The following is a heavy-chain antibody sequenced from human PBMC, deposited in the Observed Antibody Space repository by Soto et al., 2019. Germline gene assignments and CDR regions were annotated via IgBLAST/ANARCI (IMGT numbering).Heavy chain of an antibody. Sequence: QVQLVQSGAEVTKTGSSVTVSCQALGNTFSYRYLHWVRQAPGQALEWMGWIAPFSGDVHYAQKLTERVRLTSARSINTASMRMRSRRCEGTAIYFCASGGAGSGTSGWELPDHWGQGTRVTV. CDR1: GNTFSYRY. J-gene: IGHJ4*02. D-gene: IGHD1-26*01. CDR2: IAPFSGDV. V-gene: IGHV1-45*02. CDR3: ASGGAGSGTSGWELPDH.